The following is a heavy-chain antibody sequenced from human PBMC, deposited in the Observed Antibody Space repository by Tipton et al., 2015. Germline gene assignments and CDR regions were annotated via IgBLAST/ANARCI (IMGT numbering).Heavy chain of an antibody. Sequence: TLSLTCTVSGVSISSYYWTWIRQPPGKGLDWIGYIYYSGSTNYNPSLKSRVSISVDTSKSQFFLKLNSVTAADTAVYYCARFRYYGSGTERGYFHGLDVWGQGTTVTVSS. CDR1: GVSISSYY. D-gene: IGHD3-10*01. CDR2: IYYSGST. CDR3: ARFRYYGSGTERGYFHGLDV. J-gene: IGHJ6*02. V-gene: IGHV4-59*01.